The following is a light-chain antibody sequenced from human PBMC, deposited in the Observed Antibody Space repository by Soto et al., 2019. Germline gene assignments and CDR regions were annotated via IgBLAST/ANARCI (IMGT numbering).Light chain of an antibody. V-gene: IGKV3-11*01. CDR1: QSVSSY. J-gene: IGKJ3*01. Sequence: EIVLTQSPATLSLSPGERATLSCRASQSVSSYLAWYQQKPGQAPRLLIYDASNRATGIPARFSGSGSGTDFTLTISSPEPEDFAVYYCQQRSNWPSLFTFGPGTKVDIK. CDR2: DAS. CDR3: QQRSNWPSLFT.